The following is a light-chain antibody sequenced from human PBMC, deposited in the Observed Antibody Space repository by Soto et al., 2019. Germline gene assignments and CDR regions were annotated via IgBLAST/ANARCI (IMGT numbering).Light chain of an antibody. Sequence: DIQITHSPSSLSACVGDRFTITCRARQSISSYLNWYQQKPGKAPKLLIYGASSLQGGVPSRFSGSGSGTDFTLTISSLQPEDFATYYCQQSSSIPIPLGQGTRLDI. CDR2: GAS. J-gene: IGKJ5*01. CDR3: QQSSSIPIP. V-gene: IGKV1-39*01. CDR1: QSISSY.